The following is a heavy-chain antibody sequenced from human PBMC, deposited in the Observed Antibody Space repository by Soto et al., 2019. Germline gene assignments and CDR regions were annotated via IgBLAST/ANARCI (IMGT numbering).Heavy chain of an antibody. CDR3: ARFQYTVVTPFDL. Sequence: QVQLQESGPGLVEPSETLSLTCTVSGGSLTNYFRTWIRQSPGKGLEWIAYIRYSGKTDYNPSLKSRVTISLDTPKNQFSLKLTSVIAADTAMYYCARFQYTVVTPFDLWGQGTMVIVSS. V-gene: IGHV4-59*01. J-gene: IGHJ3*01. D-gene: IGHD2-21*02. CDR2: IRYSGKT. CDR1: GGSLTNYF.